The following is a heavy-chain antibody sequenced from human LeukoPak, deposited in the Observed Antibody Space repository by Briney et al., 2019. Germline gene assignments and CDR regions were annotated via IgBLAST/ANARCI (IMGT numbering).Heavy chain of an antibody. CDR2: IKQDGSEK. D-gene: IGHD4-23*01. Sequence: GGSLRLSCAASGFTFSSYAMSWVRQAPGKGLEWVANIKQDGSEKYYVDSVKGRFTISRDNAKNSLYLQMNSLRAEDTAVYYCARDSGPQMTTVAIFFPEIAGGAFDIWGQGTMVTVSS. J-gene: IGHJ3*02. CDR3: ARDSGPQMTTVAIFFPEIAGGAFDI. V-gene: IGHV3-7*01. CDR1: GFTFSSYA.